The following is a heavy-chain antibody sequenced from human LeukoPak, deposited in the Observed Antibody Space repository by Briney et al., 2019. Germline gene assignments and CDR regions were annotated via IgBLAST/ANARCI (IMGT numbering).Heavy chain of an antibody. V-gene: IGHV5-51*01. Sequence: GESPKISCKGSGYSFTNYWIGWVRQMPGKGLEWMGIIYPGDSDTRYSPSFQGQVTISADKSVSTAYLQWSSLKASDTAMYYCARAIGYTSGWFESWGQGTLVSVSS. CDR3: ARAIGYTSGWFES. CDR2: IYPGDSDT. D-gene: IGHD6-19*01. J-gene: IGHJ5*01. CDR1: GYSFTNYW.